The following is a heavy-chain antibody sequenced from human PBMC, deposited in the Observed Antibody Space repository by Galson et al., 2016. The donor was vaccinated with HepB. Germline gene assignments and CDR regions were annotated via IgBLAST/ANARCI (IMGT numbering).Heavy chain of an antibody. CDR2: IYPGDSDT. V-gene: IGHV5-51*01. Sequence: SGAEVKKPGESLKISCEGSGYSFTSYWIGWVRQMPGKGLEWMGTIYPGDSDTRYSLSSQGQVTISADKSISAAYLQWNSLKASDTAIYYCARRSSDAFDIWGQGTMITVSS. D-gene: IGHD3-10*01. CDR1: GYSFTSYW. CDR3: ARRSSDAFDI. J-gene: IGHJ3*02.